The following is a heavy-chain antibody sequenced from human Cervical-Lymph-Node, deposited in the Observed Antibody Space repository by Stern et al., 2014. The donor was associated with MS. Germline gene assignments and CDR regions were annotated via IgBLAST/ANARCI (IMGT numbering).Heavy chain of an antibody. D-gene: IGHD3-10*01. CDR1: GFTFNDYG. CDR2: IWYDGTIK. V-gene: IGHV3-33*01. Sequence: VQLVESGGGVVQPGRSLRLSCTGSGFTFNDYGMHWVRQAPGNGLEGVATIWYDGTIKYYSDSVKGRFTISRDNSKNTLYLQMNSLRAEDTALYFCARDRSVYYDSHLDSWGQGTLVTVSS. J-gene: IGHJ4*02. CDR3: ARDRSVYYDSHLDS.